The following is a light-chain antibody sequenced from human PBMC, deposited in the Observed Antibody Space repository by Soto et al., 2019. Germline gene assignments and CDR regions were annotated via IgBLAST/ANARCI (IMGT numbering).Light chain of an antibody. CDR2: AAS. CDR1: QSISSY. Sequence: DIQMTQSPSSLSVSVGDRVTITCRASQSISSYLNWYQQKPGKAPKLLIYAASSLQSGVPSRFGGSGSGTDFTLTISSLQPEDFATYYCQQSYSTLWTFGQGTKVEIK. J-gene: IGKJ1*01. CDR3: QQSYSTLWT. V-gene: IGKV1-39*01.